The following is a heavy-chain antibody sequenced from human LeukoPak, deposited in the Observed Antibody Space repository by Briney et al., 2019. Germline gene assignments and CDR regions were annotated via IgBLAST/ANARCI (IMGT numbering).Heavy chain of an antibody. J-gene: IGHJ4*02. CDR3: ARGPGLLWFGDRTIDY. Sequence: SETLSLTCAVYGGSFSGYYWSWIRQPPGKGLEWIGEINHSGSTNYNPSLKSRVTISVDTSKNQFSLKLSSVTAADTAVYYCARGPGLLWFGDRTIDYWGQGTLVTVSS. CDR2: INHSGST. CDR1: GGSFSGYY. V-gene: IGHV4-34*01. D-gene: IGHD3-10*01.